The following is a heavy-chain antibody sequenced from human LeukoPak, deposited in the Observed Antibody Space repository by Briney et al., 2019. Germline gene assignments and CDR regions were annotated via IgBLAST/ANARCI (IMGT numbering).Heavy chain of an antibody. D-gene: IGHD6-13*01. CDR2: IDGDGREK. CDR1: GFTFSSYA. CDR3: ARDRWLDY. J-gene: IGHJ4*02. Sequence: PGGSLRLSCAASGFTFSSYAMSWVRQAPGTGLEWVANIDGDGREKYYVDSVKGRFTISRDNAKNSLYLQMNSLRAEDTAVYYCARDRWLDYWGQGTLVTVSS. V-gene: IGHV3-7*01.